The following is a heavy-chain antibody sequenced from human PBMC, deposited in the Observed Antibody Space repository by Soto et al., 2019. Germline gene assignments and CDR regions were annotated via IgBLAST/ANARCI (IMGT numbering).Heavy chain of an antibody. CDR2: ISYDGSNK. Sequence: QVQLVESGGGVVQPGRSLRLSCAASGFTFSSYGIHWFRQAPGKGLEWVAVISYDGSNKYYADSVKGRFTISRDNSKNTLYLQMNSLRAYDTAVYYCAKQEGVGYNYGHCDYWGQGTLVTVSS. J-gene: IGHJ4*02. D-gene: IGHD1-1*01. V-gene: IGHV3-30*18. CDR1: GFTFSSYG. CDR3: AKQEGVGYNYGHCDY.